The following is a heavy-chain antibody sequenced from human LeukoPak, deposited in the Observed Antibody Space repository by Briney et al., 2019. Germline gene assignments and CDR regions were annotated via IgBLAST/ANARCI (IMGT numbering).Heavy chain of an antibody. Sequence: PSETLSLTCTVSGGSISSSSYYWGWIRQPPGKGLEWIGSIYYSGSTYYNPSLKSRVTISVDTSKNQFSLKLSSVTAADTAVYYCARDPTYYDFWRENHQPRNAFDIWGQGTMVTVSS. J-gene: IGHJ3*02. CDR1: GGSISSSSYY. V-gene: IGHV4-39*01. CDR3: ARDPTYYDFWRENHQPRNAFDI. CDR2: IYYSGST. D-gene: IGHD3-3*01.